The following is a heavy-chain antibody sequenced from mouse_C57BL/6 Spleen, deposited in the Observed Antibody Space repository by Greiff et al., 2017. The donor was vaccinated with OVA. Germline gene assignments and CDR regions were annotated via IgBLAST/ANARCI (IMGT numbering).Heavy chain of an antibody. Sequence: QVQLQQSGPELVKPGASVKISCKASGYAFSSSWMNWVKQRPGKGLEWIGRIYPGDGDTNYNGKFKGKATLTADKSSSTAYMQLSSLTSEDSAVYFCARYGYDEGFAYWGQGTLVTVSA. CDR2: IYPGDGDT. D-gene: IGHD2-2*01. CDR3: ARYGYDEGFAY. J-gene: IGHJ3*01. V-gene: IGHV1-82*01. CDR1: GYAFSSSW.